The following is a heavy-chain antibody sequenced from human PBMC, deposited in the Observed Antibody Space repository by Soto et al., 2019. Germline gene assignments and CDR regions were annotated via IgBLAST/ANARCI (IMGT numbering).Heavy chain of an antibody. CDR1: GGSISTYY. CDR3: ARVPWGDDFWGGSADYYYYMDV. Sequence: SETLSLTCTVSGGSISTYYWTWIRQPPGKGLEWIGYIYYTGRTNYNPSLMSRVTISVDTSKNQFSLQLTSVTAADTAVYFCARVPWGDDFWGGSADYYYYMDVWGKGTTVTVSS. CDR2: IYYTGRT. D-gene: IGHD3-3*01. J-gene: IGHJ6*03. V-gene: IGHV4-59*01.